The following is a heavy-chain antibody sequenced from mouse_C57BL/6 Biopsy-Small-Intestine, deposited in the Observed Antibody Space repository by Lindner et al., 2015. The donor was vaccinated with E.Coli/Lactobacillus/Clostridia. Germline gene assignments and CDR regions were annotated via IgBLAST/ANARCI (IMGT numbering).Heavy chain of an antibody. V-gene: IGHV14-4*01. D-gene: IGHD3-3*01. Sequence: VQLQESGAELVRPGASVKLSCTASGFNIKDDYVHWVKQRPEQGLEWIGWIDPANGYTKYAPKFQDRATITADTSSNTAYLQLSSLSSEDAAVFYCARSSRYWGQGALVTVSA. J-gene: IGHJ3*01. CDR3: ARSSRY. CDR2: IDPANGYT. CDR1: GFNIKDDY.